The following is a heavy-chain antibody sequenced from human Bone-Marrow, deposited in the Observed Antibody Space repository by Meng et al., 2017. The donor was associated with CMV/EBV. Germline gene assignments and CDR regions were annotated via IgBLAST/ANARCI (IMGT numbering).Heavy chain of an antibody. CDR3: ARVRREDFWSGYYVAF. CDR2: IKHDGNEK. CDR1: GFTFSSYW. D-gene: IGHD3-3*01. V-gene: IGHV3-7*01. J-gene: IGHJ4*02. Sequence: GESLKISCAASGFTFSSYWMTWVRQAPGKGLGWVANIKHDGNEKYYVDSVKGRFTISRDNAKNSLYLQMNSLRAEDTAVYYCARVRREDFWSGYYVAFWGQGTLVTVSS.